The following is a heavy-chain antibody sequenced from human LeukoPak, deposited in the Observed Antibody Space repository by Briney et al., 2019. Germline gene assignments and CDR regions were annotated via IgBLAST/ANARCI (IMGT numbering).Heavy chain of an antibody. J-gene: IGHJ3*02. CDR2: INPNSGGT. CDR3: ASGLYNSMRDAFDI. Sequence: ASVKVSCKASGCTFTGYYMHWVRQAPGQGLEWMGWINPNSGGTNYAQKFQGRVTMTRDTSISTAYMELSRLRSDDTAVYYCASGLYNSMRDAFDIWGQGTMVTVSS. D-gene: IGHD1-20*01. V-gene: IGHV1-2*02. CDR1: GCTFTGYY.